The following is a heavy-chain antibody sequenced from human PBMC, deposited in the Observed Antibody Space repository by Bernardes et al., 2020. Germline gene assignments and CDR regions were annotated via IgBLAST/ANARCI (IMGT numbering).Heavy chain of an antibody. CDR3: AREKNSGSPWEAFDI. Sequence: CRCPSCEADGTSSSSYGVTCVSQAGGKGLEWVLHTSTTTRKTTYADTVEGRFTTSRDNAKHSLFLQMNSLRDEDTTVYYCAREKNSGSPWEAFDIWGQGKTVTDSS. CDR2: TSTTTRKT. CDR1: GTSSSSYG. V-gene: IGHV3-48*02. J-gene: IGHJ3*02. D-gene: IGHD1-26*01.